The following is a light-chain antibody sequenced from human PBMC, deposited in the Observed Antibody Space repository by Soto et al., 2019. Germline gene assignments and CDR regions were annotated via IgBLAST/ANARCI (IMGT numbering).Light chain of an antibody. J-gene: IGKJ5*01. V-gene: IGKV3-11*01. CDR2: GAS. CDR3: QQRSNWIT. Sequence: MTQSPATLSVSPGERVTLSCRASQSVGSDLAWYQQKPGQAPRILMYGASARAPGVPVRISGRGSGTDFTLTISSLEPEDFAVYYCQQRSNWITFGQGTRLEIK. CDR1: QSVGSD.